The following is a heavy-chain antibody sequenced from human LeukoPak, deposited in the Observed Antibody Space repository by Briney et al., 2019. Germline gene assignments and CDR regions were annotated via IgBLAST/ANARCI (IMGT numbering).Heavy chain of an antibody. J-gene: IGHJ4*02. Sequence: SETLSLTCAVSGGSINSYYWSWIRQPPGKGLEWIGYIHYSGSTNYNPSLKSRVIISVDTSKTQFSLKLTSVTAADTAVYYCARGRGWHDYWGQGTLVTVSS. CDR1: GGSINSYY. CDR2: IHYSGST. CDR3: ARGRGWHDY. V-gene: IGHV4-59*01. D-gene: IGHD6-19*01.